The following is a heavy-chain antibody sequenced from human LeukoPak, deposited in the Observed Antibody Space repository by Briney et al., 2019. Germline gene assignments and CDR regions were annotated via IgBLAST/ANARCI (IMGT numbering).Heavy chain of an antibody. J-gene: IGHJ4*02. CDR3: ARGPPRWLLTH. CDR1: GYSISSGYY. D-gene: IGHD3-22*01. V-gene: IGHV4-38-2*01. CDR2: IYHSGST. Sequence: PSETLSLTCAVSGYSISSGYYWGWIRQPPGKGLEWIGSIYHSGSTYYNPSLKSRVTISVDTSKNQFSLKLSSMTAADTAVYYCARGPPRWLLTHWDQGTLVTVSS.